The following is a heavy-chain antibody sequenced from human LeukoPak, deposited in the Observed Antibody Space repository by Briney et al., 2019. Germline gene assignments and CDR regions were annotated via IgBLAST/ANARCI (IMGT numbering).Heavy chain of an antibody. D-gene: IGHD1-26*01. Sequence: GGSLRLSCAASGFTFDDYAMHWVRQAPGKGLEWVSGISWNSGSIGYADSVKGRFTISRDNAKNSLYLQMNSLRAEDTALYYCAKDMVGVGATTKVSRYYGMDVWGQGTTVTVSS. CDR2: ISWNSGSI. V-gene: IGHV3-9*01. CDR1: GFTFDDYA. J-gene: IGHJ6*02. CDR3: AKDMVGVGATTKVSRYYGMDV.